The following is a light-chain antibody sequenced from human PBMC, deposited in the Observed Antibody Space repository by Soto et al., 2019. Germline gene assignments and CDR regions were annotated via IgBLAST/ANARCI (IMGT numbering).Light chain of an antibody. V-gene: IGKV2-24*01. Sequence: DILLTQTPLSSLVTLDQAASISCRFSQSLVHNNGNTYLSWFQQRPGQPPRLLIYKVSDRFSGVPDRFSGSGAGTDFTLTISRVEAEDVGVYYCMQATQSSWTFGQGTKVEI. J-gene: IGKJ1*01. CDR3: MQATQSSWT. CDR1: QSLVHNNGNTY. CDR2: KVS.